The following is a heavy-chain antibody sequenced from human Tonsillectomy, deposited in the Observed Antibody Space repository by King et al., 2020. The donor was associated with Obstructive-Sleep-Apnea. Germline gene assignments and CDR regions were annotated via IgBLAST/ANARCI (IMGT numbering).Heavy chain of an antibody. J-gene: IGHJ6*02. CDR1: GFTFSSYG. CDR2: ISYDGSNK. V-gene: IGHV3-30*18. D-gene: IGHD6-13*01. Sequence: VQLVESGGGVVQPGRALRLSCTASGFTFSSYGMHWVRQAPGKGLEGVAVISYDGSNKYYIDSVKGRFTISRDNSKNTLYLQMNSSRPEDTAVYYCAKELIAAAATGGMDVWGQGTTVTVSS. CDR3: AKELIAAAATGGMDV.